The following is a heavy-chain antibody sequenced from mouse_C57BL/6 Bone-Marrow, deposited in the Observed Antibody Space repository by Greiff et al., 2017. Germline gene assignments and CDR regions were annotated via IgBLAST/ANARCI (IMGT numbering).Heavy chain of an antibody. V-gene: IGHV1-81*01. CDR1: GYTFTSYG. Sequence: VQLQQSGAELARPGASVKLSCKASGYTFTSYGISWVKQRTGQGLEWIGKIDPRSGNTYYNEKFKGKATLTADKSSSTAYMELRSLTSEDSAVYFCARWGVSAWFAYWGQGTLVTVSS. J-gene: IGHJ3*01. CDR3: ARWGVSAWFAY. CDR2: IDPRSGNT.